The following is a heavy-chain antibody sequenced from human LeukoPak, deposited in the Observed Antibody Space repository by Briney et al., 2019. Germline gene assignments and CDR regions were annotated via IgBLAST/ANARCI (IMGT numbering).Heavy chain of an antibody. CDR3: ARDQGGTYYYMDV. CDR1: GGSIRGYY. Sequence: SETLSLTCNVSGGSIRGYYWSWIRQPPGKGLEWIGYIYYSGSTNYNPSLKSRVTISVDTSKNQFSLKLSSVTAADTAVYYCARDQGGTYYYMDVWGKGTTVTVSS. J-gene: IGHJ6*03. V-gene: IGHV4-59*01. CDR2: IYYSGST. D-gene: IGHD1-26*01.